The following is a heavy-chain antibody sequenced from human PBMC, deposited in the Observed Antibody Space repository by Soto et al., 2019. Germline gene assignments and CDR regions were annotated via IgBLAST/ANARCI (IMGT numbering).Heavy chain of an antibody. CDR3: AKDLGYYGSGSLLEVDY. J-gene: IGHJ4*02. D-gene: IGHD3-10*01. CDR2: ISGSGGST. CDR1: GFTFSSYA. Sequence: PGGSLRLSCAASGFTFSSYAMSWVRQAPGKGLEWVSAISGSGGSTYYADSVKGRFTISRDNSKNTLYLQMNSLRAEDTAVYYCAKDLGYYGSGSLLEVDYWGQGTLVTVSS. V-gene: IGHV3-23*01.